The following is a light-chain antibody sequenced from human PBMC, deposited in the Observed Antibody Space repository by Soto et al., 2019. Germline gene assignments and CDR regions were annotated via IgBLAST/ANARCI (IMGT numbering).Light chain of an antibody. CDR2: DAS. V-gene: IGKV1-5*01. CDR3: QQYNSFPGT. J-gene: IGKJ4*01. CDR1: QYISNW. Sequence: DIEMSQSPAALSASVGDRVTITCRASQYISNWVAWYQQKPGKAPKLLIYDASTWESGVPARFSGSGSETLFTLTISSLQPEDFATYYCQQYNSFPGTFGGGTKVDI.